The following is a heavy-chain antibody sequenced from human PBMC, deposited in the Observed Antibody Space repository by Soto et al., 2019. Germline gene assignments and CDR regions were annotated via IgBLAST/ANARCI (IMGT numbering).Heavy chain of an antibody. CDR3: ARTSRHRSIEYISSMYYYYGMDV. CDR2: IYPGDSDT. Sequence: PGESLKISCKGSGYSFTSYWIGWVRQMPGKGLEWMGIIYPGDSDTRYSPSFQGQVTISADKSISTAYLQWSSLKASDTAMYYCARTSRHRSIEYISSMYYYYGMDVWRQGPTVTVSS. CDR1: GYSFTSYW. J-gene: IGHJ6*02. D-gene: IGHD6-6*01. V-gene: IGHV5-51*01.